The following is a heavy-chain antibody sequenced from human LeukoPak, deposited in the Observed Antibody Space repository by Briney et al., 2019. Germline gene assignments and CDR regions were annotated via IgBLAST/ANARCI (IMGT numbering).Heavy chain of an antibody. V-gene: IGHV3-23*01. J-gene: IGHJ4*02. Sequence: GGSPRLSCAASGFTFSSYAMSWVRQAPGKGLEWVSAISGSGGSTYYADSVKGRFTISRGNSKNTLYLQMNSLRTEDTALYYCAKESTGLGELSLDYWGQGTLVTVSS. D-gene: IGHD3-16*02. CDR2: ISGSGGST. CDR3: AKESTGLGELSLDY. CDR1: GFTFSSYA.